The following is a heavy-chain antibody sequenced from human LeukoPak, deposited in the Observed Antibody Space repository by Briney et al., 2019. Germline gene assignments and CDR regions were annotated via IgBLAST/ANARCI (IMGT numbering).Heavy chain of an antibody. D-gene: IGHD5-18*01. CDR1: GGTISSIY. CDR2: IYTSGST. V-gene: IGHV4-4*07. J-gene: IGHJ4*02. Sequence: PSETLSLTGTVSGGTISSIYWSWLRQPPGKGLKWFGSIYTSGSTNYNPSLNSRVIMSVDTSKNQFSLKLSSVAAADTAVYYCASEEAGYSYSNYFYYWGQGTLVTVSS. CDR3: ASEEAGYSYSNYFYY.